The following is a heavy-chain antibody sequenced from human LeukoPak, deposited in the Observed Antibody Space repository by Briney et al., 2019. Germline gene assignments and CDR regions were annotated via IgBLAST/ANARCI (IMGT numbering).Heavy chain of an antibody. Sequence: GGSLRLSCAASKFAFSSYAMSWVRQAPGKGLEWVSAISGGGGNTYYADSVKGRFTISRDNAKNSLYLQMNSLRAEDTAVYYCARAGSSWYGYFQHWGQGTLVTVSS. J-gene: IGHJ1*01. CDR3: ARAGSSWYGYFQH. CDR1: KFAFSSYA. CDR2: ISGGGGNT. D-gene: IGHD6-13*01. V-gene: IGHV3-23*01.